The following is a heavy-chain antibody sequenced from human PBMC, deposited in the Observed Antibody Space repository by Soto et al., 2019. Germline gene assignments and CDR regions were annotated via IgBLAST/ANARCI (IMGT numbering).Heavy chain of an antibody. V-gene: IGHV3-30*18. Sequence: HPGGSLRLSCAASGFTFSSYGMHWVRQAPGKGLEWVAVISYDGSNKYYADSVKGRFTISRDNSKNTLYLQMNSLRAEDTAVYYCAKGYGDYPYYYYGMDVWGPGTTVTVFS. CDR2: ISYDGSNK. J-gene: IGHJ6*02. CDR3: AKGYGDYPYYYYGMDV. CDR1: GFTFSSYG. D-gene: IGHD4-17*01.